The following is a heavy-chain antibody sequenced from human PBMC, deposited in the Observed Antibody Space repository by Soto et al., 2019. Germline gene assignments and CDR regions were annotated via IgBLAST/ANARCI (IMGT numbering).Heavy chain of an antibody. CDR2: IISIFSTP. D-gene: IGHD3-3*02. J-gene: IGHJ6*02. CDR3: ARDKDRQQLGANSYYVIDC. Sequence: QVQRVQSGAEVKKPGSSVTVSCKASGGTFGNSAISWVRQAPGQGLEWMGGIISIFSTPDYAQKFQGRVTITADDSTSTAYMELTSFRSEDTAVYYCARDKDRQQLGANSYYVIDCWGQGTTVTLS. CDR1: GGTFGNSA. V-gene: IGHV1-69*12.